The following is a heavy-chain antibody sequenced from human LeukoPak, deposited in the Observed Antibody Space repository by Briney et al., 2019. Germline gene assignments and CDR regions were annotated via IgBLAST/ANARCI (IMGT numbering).Heavy chain of an antibody. CDR1: GLTFSGIA. Sequence: GGSLRLSFAPSGLTFSGIAMNWVCRAPARGLEWVAVISYDGSNKYYADSVKGRFTISRDNSKNTLYLQMNSLRAEDTAVYYCAKDQYFDYWGQGTLVTVSS. J-gene: IGHJ4*02. CDR3: AKDQYFDY. V-gene: IGHV3-30*18. CDR2: ISYDGSNK.